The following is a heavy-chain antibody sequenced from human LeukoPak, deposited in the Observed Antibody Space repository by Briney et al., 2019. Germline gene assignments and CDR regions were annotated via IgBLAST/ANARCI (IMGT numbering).Heavy chain of an antibody. D-gene: IGHD6-13*01. CDR3: AKRRYDTSSLDWFDP. J-gene: IGHJ5*02. V-gene: IGHV3-23*01. CDR1: GFTFSSYG. Sequence: PGGSLRLSCAASGFTFSSYGMSWVRQAPGKGLEWVSTISATGANTYYADSVKGRFTISRDNSKSTLYLQMNGLRVEDAAVYYCAKRRYDTSSLDWFDPWGQGTLVTVSS. CDR2: ISATGANT.